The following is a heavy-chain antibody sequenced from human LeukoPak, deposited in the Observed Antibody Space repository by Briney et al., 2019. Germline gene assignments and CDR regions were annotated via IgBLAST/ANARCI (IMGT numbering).Heavy chain of an antibody. V-gene: IGHV1-2*02. CDR1: GYNFIANS. CDR2: INPYDGAT. CDR3: ARGSGNYFPFDYFPFDY. Sequence: ASVRVSCKASGYNFIANSIHWVRHAPGQGLEWMGCINPYDGATNYVQKFQGRVTMTRDTSITTAFMEVSGLRSDDTAVYYCARGSGNYFPFDYFPFDYWGQGSLVTVSS. D-gene: IGHD1-26*01. J-gene: IGHJ4*02.